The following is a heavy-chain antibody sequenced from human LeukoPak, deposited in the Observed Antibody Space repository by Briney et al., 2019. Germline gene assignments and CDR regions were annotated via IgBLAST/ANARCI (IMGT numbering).Heavy chain of an antibody. Sequence: ASVKVSCKASGYTFTGYYMHWVRQAPGQGLEWMGWINPNSGGTNYAQKFQGRVTMTRDTSISTAYMELSRLRSDDTAVYYCARDSMAGIYYFAYWGRGTLVTVSS. CDR2: INPNSGGT. J-gene: IGHJ4*02. CDR3: ARDSMAGIYYFAY. CDR1: GYTFTGYY. D-gene: IGHD6-19*01. V-gene: IGHV1-2*02.